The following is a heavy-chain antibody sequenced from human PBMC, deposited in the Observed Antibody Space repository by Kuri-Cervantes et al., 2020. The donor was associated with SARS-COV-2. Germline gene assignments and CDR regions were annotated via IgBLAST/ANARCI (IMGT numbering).Heavy chain of an antibody. CDR3: ARRKYAGYMDV. V-gene: IGHV4-39*01. Sequence: GSLRLSCTVSGGSIISSTFYWGWIRQPPVKGLEWIGSIDYSGSTYYNPSLKSRVAISVDTSKNQFSLKPSSVTAADTAVYYCARRKYAGYMDVWGKGTTVTVSS. CDR2: IDYSGST. D-gene: IGHD2-2*01. J-gene: IGHJ6*03. CDR1: GGSIISSTFY.